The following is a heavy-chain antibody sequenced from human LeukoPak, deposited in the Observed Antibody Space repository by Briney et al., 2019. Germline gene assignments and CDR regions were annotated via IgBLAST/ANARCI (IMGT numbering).Heavy chain of an antibody. CDR3: ARPVWFGEFYGMDV. V-gene: IGHV1-8*03. CDR2: MNPNSGNT. CDR1: GYTFTSYD. D-gene: IGHD3-10*01. Sequence: ASVKVSCKAAGYTFTSYDINWVRQATGQGLEWMGWMNPNSGNTGYAQKFQGRVTITADKSTSTAYMELSSLRSEDTAVYYCARPVWFGEFYGMDVWGQGTTVTVSS. J-gene: IGHJ6*02.